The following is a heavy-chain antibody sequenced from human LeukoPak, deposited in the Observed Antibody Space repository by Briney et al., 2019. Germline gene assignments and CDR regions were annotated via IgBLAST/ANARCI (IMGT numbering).Heavy chain of an antibody. Sequence: PGGSLRLSCAASGFTFSSYSMNWVRQAPGKGLEWVSYISSSSSTIYYADSVKCRFTISRDNAKNSLYLQMNSLRAEDTAVYYCARRQYQLLKGNYYYMDVWGKGTMVTVTS. V-gene: IGHV3-48*01. CDR1: GFTFSSYS. CDR3: ARRQYQLLKGNYYYMDV. D-gene: IGHD2-2*01. CDR2: ISSSSSTI. J-gene: IGHJ6*03.